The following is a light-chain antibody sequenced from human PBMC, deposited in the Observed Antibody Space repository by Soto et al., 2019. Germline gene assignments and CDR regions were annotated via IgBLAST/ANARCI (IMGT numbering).Light chain of an antibody. V-gene: IGLV1-40*01. CDR1: NSNIGAGYD. Sequence: QSVLTQPPSVSGAPGQRVTIFCTGSNSNIGAGYDVHWYQQLPGTAPKLLIFGSINRPSGVPDRFSGSKSGTSASLAITGLQAEDEAEYYCSSYTSSITPYVFGTGTKLTVL. CDR2: GSI. CDR3: SSYTSSITPYV. J-gene: IGLJ1*01.